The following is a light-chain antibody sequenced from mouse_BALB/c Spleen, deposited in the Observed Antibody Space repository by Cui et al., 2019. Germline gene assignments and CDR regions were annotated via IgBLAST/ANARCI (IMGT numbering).Light chain of an antibody. Sequence: QSGLTQSPESMSASPREKVAMTCSASSSVSYMYWYQQKPGSSPRILIYDTSNLASGVPVRFSGSGSGTSYSLTISRMEAEDAATYYCQQWSSYPRTFGGGTKLEIK. CDR3: QQWSSYPRT. V-gene: IGKV4-55*01. CDR2: DTS. CDR1: SSVSY. J-gene: IGKJ1*01.